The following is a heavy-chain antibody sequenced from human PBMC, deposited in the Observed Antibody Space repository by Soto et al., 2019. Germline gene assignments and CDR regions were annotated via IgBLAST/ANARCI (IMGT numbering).Heavy chain of an antibody. D-gene: IGHD2-15*01. Sequence: GASVKVSCKASGYTFTGYYMHWVRQAPGQGLEWMGWINPNSGGTNYAQKFQGWVTMTRDTSISTAYMELSRLRSDDTAVYYCARGDVVVAATPSGYNWFDPWGQGTLVTVPQ. V-gene: IGHV1-2*04. J-gene: IGHJ5*02. CDR2: INPNSGGT. CDR1: GYTFTGYY. CDR3: ARGDVVVAATPSGYNWFDP.